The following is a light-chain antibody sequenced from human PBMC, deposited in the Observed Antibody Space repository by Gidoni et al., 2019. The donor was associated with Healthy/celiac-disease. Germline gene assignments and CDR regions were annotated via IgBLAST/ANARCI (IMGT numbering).Light chain of an antibody. CDR3: QQYGSSPYT. CDR2: GAS. CDR1: QSVSSSY. V-gene: IGKV3-20*01. J-gene: IGKJ2*01. Sequence: EIVFTQSPGTLSLSPGERATLSCRASQSVSSSYLAWYQQKPGQAPRLLIYGASSRDTGIPDRFSGSGSGTDFTLTISRLEPEDFAVYYCQQYGSSPYTFGQGTKLEIK.